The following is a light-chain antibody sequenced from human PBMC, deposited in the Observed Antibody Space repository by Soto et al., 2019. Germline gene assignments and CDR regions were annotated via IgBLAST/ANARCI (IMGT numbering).Light chain of an antibody. CDR3: NSYRSSNNLEGV. Sequence: QSALTQPASVSGSPGQSITISCTGISSDVGGYYSVSWYQHHPGKAPRLMIFDVSKRPSGVSSRFSGSKSGNTASLTISGLQAEDEATYYCNSYRSSNNLEGVFGGWTKLTVL. CDR1: SSDVGGYYS. J-gene: IGLJ3*02. V-gene: IGLV2-14*03. CDR2: DVS.